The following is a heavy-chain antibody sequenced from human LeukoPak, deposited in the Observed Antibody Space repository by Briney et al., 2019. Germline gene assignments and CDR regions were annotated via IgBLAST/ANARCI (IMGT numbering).Heavy chain of an antibody. CDR1: GFTVRNYG. D-gene: IGHD4-23*01. Sequence: PGGSLRLSCTASGFTVRNYGMHWVRQAPGKGLEWVAVIWYDGSNKYYADSVKGRFTISRDNSKNTLYLQMNSLRAEDTAVYYCARDPARLSTVVTPDYWAREPWSPSTQ. V-gene: IGHV3-33*08. CDR2: IWYDGSNK. CDR3: ARDPARLSTVVTPDY. J-gene: IGHJ4*02.